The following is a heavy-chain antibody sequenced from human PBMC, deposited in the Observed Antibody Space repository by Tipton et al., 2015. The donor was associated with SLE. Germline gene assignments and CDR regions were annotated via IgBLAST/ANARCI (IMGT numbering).Heavy chain of an antibody. CDR2: IYYSGTT. D-gene: IGHD2-15*01. Sequence: TLSLTCTVSGGSISGSTYYWGWIRQPPGEGLEWIGSIYYSGTTYYNPSLKSRVTISVDTSKNQFSLKLSSVTAADTALYYCARVLLVDLGNDAFDIWGQGTMVTVSS. CDR1: GGSISGSTYY. J-gene: IGHJ3*02. V-gene: IGHV4-39*07. CDR3: ARVLLVDLGNDAFDI.